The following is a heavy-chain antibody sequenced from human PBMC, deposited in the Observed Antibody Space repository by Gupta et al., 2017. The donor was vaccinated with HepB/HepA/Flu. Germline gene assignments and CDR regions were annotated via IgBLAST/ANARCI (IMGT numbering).Heavy chain of an antibody. V-gene: IGHV3-74*01. D-gene: IGHD2/OR15-2a*01. Sequence: EVQLAESGGGLVQPGGSLRLSCAASGFTVSSSGMHWVRQAPGKGLVWVSRMNRDGSVINYADSVKGRFTISRDNTKNALYLQMNSLRAEDTAMYFCSRDTFGPYDYWGQGTLVTVSS. CDR3: SRDTFGPYDY. CDR1: GFTVSSSG. CDR2: MNRDGSVI. J-gene: IGHJ4*02.